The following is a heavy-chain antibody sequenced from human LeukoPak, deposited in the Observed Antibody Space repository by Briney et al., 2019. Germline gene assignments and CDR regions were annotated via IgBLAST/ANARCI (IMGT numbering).Heavy chain of an antibody. CDR2: SYYSGST. D-gene: IGHD2-8*02. CDR1: GGSISSSSYY. Sequence: SETLTLTCTVSGGSISSSSYYWGWNRQPPGKGLEWIGSSYYSGSTYCNPSLKSRVTISVDTSKNQFSLKLSSVLAADTAVYYCARHAVLGVGYYYYYFMDVWGKGTTVTVSS. V-gene: IGHV4-39*01. J-gene: IGHJ6*03. CDR3: ARHAVLGVGYYYYYFMDV.